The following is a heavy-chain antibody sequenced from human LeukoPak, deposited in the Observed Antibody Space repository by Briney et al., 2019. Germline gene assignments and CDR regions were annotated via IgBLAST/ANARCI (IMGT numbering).Heavy chain of an antibody. J-gene: IGHJ4*02. CDR3: ARDRVRRDCSGGSCYRFDY. D-gene: IGHD2-15*01. Sequence: RASVKVSCKASGGTFSSYGISWVRQAPEQGLEWIGGIIPIFDTANYAQKFQDRVTITADESTSTAYMDLSSLRSVDTAVYYCARDRVRRDCSGGSCYRFDYWGQGTLVTVSS. V-gene: IGHV1-69*13. CDR2: IIPIFDTA. CDR1: GGTFSSYG.